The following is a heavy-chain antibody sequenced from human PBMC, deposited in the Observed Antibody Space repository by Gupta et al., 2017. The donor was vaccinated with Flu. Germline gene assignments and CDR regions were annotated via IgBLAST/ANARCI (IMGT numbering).Heavy chain of an antibody. J-gene: IGHJ4*02. CDR3: ARGVTAGVDY. D-gene: IGHD6-19*01. V-gene: IGHV1-8*01. CDR1: GYSFNNYD. Sequence: QVQLVQSGTEVKEPGASVKVSCKASGYSFNNYDINWMRQATGQGLEWMGYMCPSSGNTGLAEKFQGRVTMTRDTSISTAYMALNDLKSEDTAVYYCARGVTAGVDYWGQGTLVTVSS. CDR2: MCPSSGNT.